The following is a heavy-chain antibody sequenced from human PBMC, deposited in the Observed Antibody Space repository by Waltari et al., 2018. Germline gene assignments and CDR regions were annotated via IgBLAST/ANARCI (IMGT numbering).Heavy chain of an antibody. CDR1: GFTSRSYG. CDR3: ARDSGSYHYGDYYFDY. D-gene: IGHD1-26*01. CDR2: IWYDGSNK. V-gene: IGHV3-33*01. J-gene: IGHJ4*02. Sequence: QVQLVESGGGVVQPGRSLRLSCAASGFTSRSYGMHWVRPAPGKGLEWVAVIWYDGSNKYYADSVKGRFTISRDNSKNTLYLQMNSLRAEDTAVYYCARDSGSYHYGDYYFDYWGQGTLVTVSS.